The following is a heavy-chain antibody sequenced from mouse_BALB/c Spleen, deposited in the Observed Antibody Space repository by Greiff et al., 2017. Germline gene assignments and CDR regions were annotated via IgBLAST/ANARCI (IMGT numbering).Heavy chain of an antibody. CDR2: IRNKANGYTT. J-gene: IGHJ2*01. D-gene: IGHD1-1*02. V-gene: IGHV7-3*02. CDR3: ARSYGHFDY. Sequence: EVKLMESGGGLVQPGGSLRLSCATSGFTFTDYYMSWVRQPPGKALEWLGFIRNKANGYTTEYSASVKGRFTISRDNSQSILYLQMNTLRAEDSATYYCARSYGHFDYWGQGTTLTVSS. CDR1: GFTFTDYY.